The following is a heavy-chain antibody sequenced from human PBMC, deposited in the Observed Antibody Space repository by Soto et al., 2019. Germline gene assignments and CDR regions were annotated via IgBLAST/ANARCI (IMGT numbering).Heavy chain of an antibody. J-gene: IGHJ6*02. CDR1: GFTFSSYE. Sequence: GGSLRLSCAASGFTFSSYEMNWVRQAPGKGLEWVSYISSSGNTIYYADSVKGRFTISRDNAKNSLFLQMNSLRAEDTAVYYCAPAPTGLDVWGQGTTVTVSS. D-gene: IGHD1-1*01. CDR3: APAPTGLDV. CDR2: ISSSGNTI. V-gene: IGHV3-48*03.